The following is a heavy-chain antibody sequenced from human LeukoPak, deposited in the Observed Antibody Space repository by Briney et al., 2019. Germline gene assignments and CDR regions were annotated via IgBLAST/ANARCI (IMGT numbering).Heavy chain of an antibody. J-gene: IGHJ4*02. D-gene: IGHD6-19*01. Sequence: GSLRLSCAASGFTVSSNYMSWVRQAPGKGLEWVSVIYSGGSTYYADSVKGRFTISRDNSKNTLYLQMNSLRAEDTAVYYCASSSASGWYPSYWGQGTLVTVSS. CDR1: GFTVSSNY. CDR2: IYSGGST. CDR3: ASSSASGWYPSY. V-gene: IGHV3-66*01.